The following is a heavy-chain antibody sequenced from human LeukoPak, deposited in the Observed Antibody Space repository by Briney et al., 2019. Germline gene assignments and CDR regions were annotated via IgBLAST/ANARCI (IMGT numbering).Heavy chain of an antibody. CDR3: AKDALPYCSGGSCYMKS. CDR2: ISGSGGST. D-gene: IGHD2-15*01. V-gene: IGHV3-23*01. CDR1: GFTFSSYA. Sequence: PAGGSLRLSCAASGFTFSSYAMSWVRQAPGKGLEWVSAISGSGGSTYYADSVKGRFTISRDNSKNTLYLQMNSLRAEDTAVYYCAKDALPYCSGGSCYMKSWGQGTLVTASS. J-gene: IGHJ5*02.